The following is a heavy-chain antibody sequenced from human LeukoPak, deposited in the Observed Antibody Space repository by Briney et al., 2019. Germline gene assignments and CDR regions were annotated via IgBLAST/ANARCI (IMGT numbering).Heavy chain of an antibody. CDR2: ISTDSGST. CDR1: GLTFSHYA. J-gene: IGHJ4*02. V-gene: IGHV3-23*01. Sequence: PGGSLRLSCVMSGLTFSHYAMNWVRQAPGKGLEWISDISTDSGSTYHIESVRGRFTISRDNSRSTLYLQMNSLRADDTGVYYCASGLYGGVFDNWGQGTLVTVSS. D-gene: IGHD4/OR15-4a*01. CDR3: ASGLYGGVFDN.